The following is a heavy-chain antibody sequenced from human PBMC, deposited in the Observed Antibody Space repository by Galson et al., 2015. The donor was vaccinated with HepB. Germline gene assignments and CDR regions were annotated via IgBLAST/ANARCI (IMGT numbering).Heavy chain of an antibody. CDR3: ARGWASGSYSD. V-gene: IGHV1-3*01. Sequence: SVKASCKASGYTFTSYAMHWVRQAPGQRLEWMGWINAGNGNTKCSQKFQGRVTITRDTSASTAYMELSSLRSEDTAVYYCARGWASGSYSDWGQGTLVTVSS. J-gene: IGHJ4*02. CDR1: GYTFTSYA. CDR2: INAGNGNT. D-gene: IGHD3-10*01.